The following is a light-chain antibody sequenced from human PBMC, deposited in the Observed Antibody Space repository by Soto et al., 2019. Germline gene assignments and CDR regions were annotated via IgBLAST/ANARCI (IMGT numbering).Light chain of an antibody. V-gene: IGKV1-39*01. CDR2: AAS. CDR3: QQSYSSLYT. CDR1: QSISSH. J-gene: IGKJ2*01. Sequence: DIQMTQSPSSLSASVGDRVTITCRASQSISSHLNWYQQKPGNAPKVLISAASSLQSGVPSRFSGSGSGTDFTLTISSLQPEDYATYYWQQSYSSLYTFGQGTKLEIK.